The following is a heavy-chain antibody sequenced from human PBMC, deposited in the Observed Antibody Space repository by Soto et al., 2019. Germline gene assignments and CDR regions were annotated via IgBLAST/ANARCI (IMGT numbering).Heavy chain of an antibody. Sequence: QVQLVQSGSEVKEPGASVKVSCKASGYTFTSYDISWARQAPGQGLEWMGWIGVSGGNTNYAQKVQGRVTMTTDTSTSTAYMELRSLRSDDTAVYYFGRGGSISGFDYWGQGTLVTVSS. D-gene: IGHD1-26*01. CDR1: GYTFTSYD. CDR3: GRGGSISGFDY. V-gene: IGHV1-18*01. J-gene: IGHJ4*02. CDR2: IGVSGGNT.